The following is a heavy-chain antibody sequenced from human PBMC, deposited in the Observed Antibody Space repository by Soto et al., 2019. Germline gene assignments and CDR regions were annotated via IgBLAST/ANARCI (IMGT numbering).Heavy chain of an antibody. CDR3: AKSSGVLEWLLYAAFDI. D-gene: IGHD3-3*01. V-gene: IGHV3-33*06. CDR2: IWYDGSNK. CDR1: GFTFSSYG. J-gene: IGHJ3*02. Sequence: GGSLRLSCAASGFTFSSYGMHWVRQAPGKGLEWVAVIWYDGSNKYYADSVKGRFTISRDNSKNTLYLQMNSLRAEDTAVYYCAKSSGVLEWLLYAAFDIWGQGTVVTVSS.